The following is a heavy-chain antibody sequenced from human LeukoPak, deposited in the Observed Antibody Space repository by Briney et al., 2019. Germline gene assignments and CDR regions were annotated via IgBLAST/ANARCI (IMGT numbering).Heavy chain of an antibody. CDR2: ISYDGSNK. D-gene: IGHD6-13*01. CDR3: AKALVARSSWYYFDY. CDR1: GFTFSSYG. V-gene: IGHV3-30*18. J-gene: IGHJ4*02. Sequence: GGSLRLSCAASGFTFSSYGMHWVRQAPGKGLEWVAVISYDGSNKYYADSVKGGFTISRDNSKNPLYLQMNSLRAEDTAVYYCAKALVARSSWYYFDYWGQGTLVTVSS.